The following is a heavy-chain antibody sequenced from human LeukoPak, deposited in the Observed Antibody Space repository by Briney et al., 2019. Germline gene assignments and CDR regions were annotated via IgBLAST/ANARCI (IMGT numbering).Heavy chain of an antibody. CDR1: GFTVSNNY. D-gene: IGHD1-26*01. Sequence: PGGSLRLSCAASGFTVSNNYMNRVRQAPGKGLEWVSYINSGGSAIYYADSVKGRFTISRDNAKNSLYLQMNSLRANDTAVYYCARGGSYVHYWGQGTLVTVSS. J-gene: IGHJ4*02. V-gene: IGHV3-11*04. CDR3: ARGGSYVHY. CDR2: INSGGSAI.